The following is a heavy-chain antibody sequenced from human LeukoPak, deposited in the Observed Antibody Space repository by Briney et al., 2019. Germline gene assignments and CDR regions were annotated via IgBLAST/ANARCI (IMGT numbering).Heavy chain of an antibody. J-gene: IGHJ4*02. CDR1: VYTFTNFY. V-gene: IGHV1-2*02. Sequence: ASVKVSCKASVYTFTNFYIHWVRQAPGQGLEWMGWMNPNSGDTSYAREFQDRVTMTRDTSLSTAYMELSRLRSDDTAVYYCARAGETTYYYDSSGYYYPYWGQGTLVTVSS. CDR3: ARAGETTYYYDSSGYYYPY. CDR2: MNPNSGDT. D-gene: IGHD3-22*01.